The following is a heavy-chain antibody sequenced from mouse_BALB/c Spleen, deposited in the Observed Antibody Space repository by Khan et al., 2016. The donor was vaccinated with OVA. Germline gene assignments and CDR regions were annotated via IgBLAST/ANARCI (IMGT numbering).Heavy chain of an antibody. V-gene: IGHV3-2*02. J-gene: IGHJ4*01. CDR3: ARSLYYNYGYTLDC. Sequence: VQLKESGPGLVKPSQSLSLTCTVTGYSITSDYARNWIRQFQGNKLEWMGYISSTGSTSYNPSLQSRISFTRDTSKNQFFLQLKSVTTEDTATYYCARSLYYNYGYTLDCWGRGTSVTVSS. D-gene: IGHD2-4*01. CDR2: ISSTGST. CDR1: GYSITSDYA.